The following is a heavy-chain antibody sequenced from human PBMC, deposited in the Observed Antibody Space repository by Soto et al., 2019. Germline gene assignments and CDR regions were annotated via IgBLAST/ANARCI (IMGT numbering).Heavy chain of an antibody. CDR2: IYYSGST. CDR1: GGSVSSGSYY. Sequence: KASETLSLTCTVSGGSVSSGSYYWSWIRQPPGKGLEWIGYIYYSGSTNYNPSLKSRVTISVDTSKNQFSLKLSSVTAADTAVYYCARDGVEMATLSPHAFDIWGQGTMVTVS. D-gene: IGHD5-12*01. CDR3: ARDGVEMATLSPHAFDI. V-gene: IGHV4-61*01. J-gene: IGHJ3*02.